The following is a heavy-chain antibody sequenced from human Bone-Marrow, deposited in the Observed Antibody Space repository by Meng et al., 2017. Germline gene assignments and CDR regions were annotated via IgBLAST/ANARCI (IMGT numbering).Heavy chain of an antibody. CDR2: INTDGSST. Sequence: HRVDAGGALVQPGGSLRLSCTASGFTFSSYWMHWVRQAPGKGPVWVSRINTDGSSTDYADSVKGRFTISRDNAKNTLYLQMNSLRAEDTAMYYCARFTPFDYWGQGTLVTVSS. V-gene: IGHV3-74*01. CDR1: GFTFSSYW. J-gene: IGHJ4*02. CDR3: ARFTPFDY.